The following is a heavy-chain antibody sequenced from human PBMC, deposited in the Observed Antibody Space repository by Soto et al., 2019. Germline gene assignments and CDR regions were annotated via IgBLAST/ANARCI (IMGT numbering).Heavy chain of an antibody. V-gene: IGHV3-53*01. CDR2: IYGGGTT. CDR1: GFTVSSKY. CDR3: VQTTGWPGCDF. J-gene: IGHJ4*02. D-gene: IGHD6-19*01. Sequence: EVQLVESGGGLIQPGGSLRLSCAASGFTVSSKYMTWVRQAPGKGLEWVSVIYGGGTTYYADSVKGRFTSSRDNSKMSLYLQVNSLRAEDTAVYYCVQTTGWPGCDFWGQGTLVTVSS.